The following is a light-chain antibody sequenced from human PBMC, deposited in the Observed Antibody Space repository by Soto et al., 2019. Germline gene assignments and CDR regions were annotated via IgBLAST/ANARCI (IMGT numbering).Light chain of an antibody. CDR3: QTWGTGIHVV. CDR1: NGHSTYA. V-gene: IGLV4-69*01. Sequence: HLVLTQSPSASASLGASVNLTCTLSNGHSTYAIAWHQQQPARGPRFLMKVDSDGSHNRGDEIPERFSGSSSGAERYLTISSLQSEDEADYYCQTWGTGIHVVFGGGTKLTVL. CDR2: VDSDGSH. J-gene: IGLJ2*01.